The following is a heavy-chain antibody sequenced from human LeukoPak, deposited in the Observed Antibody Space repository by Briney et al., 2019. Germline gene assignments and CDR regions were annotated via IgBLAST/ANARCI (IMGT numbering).Heavy chain of an antibody. D-gene: IGHD3-10*01. Sequence: GGSLRLSCAASGFTFGSYAMYWVRQAPGKGLEWVSGISGSGGSTFYADSVKGRFTISRDNAKNSLYLQMNSLRTEDTALYYCARGLGGDQGYFDLWGRGTLATVSS. CDR1: GFTFGSYA. V-gene: IGHV3-23*01. CDR2: ISGSGGST. CDR3: ARGLGGDQGYFDL. J-gene: IGHJ2*01.